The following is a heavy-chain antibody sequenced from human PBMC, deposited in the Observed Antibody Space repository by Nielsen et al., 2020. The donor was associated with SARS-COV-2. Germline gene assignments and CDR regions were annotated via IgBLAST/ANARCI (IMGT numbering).Heavy chain of an antibody. D-gene: IGHD2-15*01. V-gene: IGHV4-34*01. CDR2: INHSGST. Sequence: WIRQPPGKGLEWIGEINHSGSTNYNPSLKSRVTISVDTSKNQFSLKLSSVTAADTAVYYCARGRRYCSGGSCYSSRFSYYYYGMDVWGQGTTVTVSS. CDR3: ARGRRYCSGGSCYSSRFSYYYYGMDV. J-gene: IGHJ6*02.